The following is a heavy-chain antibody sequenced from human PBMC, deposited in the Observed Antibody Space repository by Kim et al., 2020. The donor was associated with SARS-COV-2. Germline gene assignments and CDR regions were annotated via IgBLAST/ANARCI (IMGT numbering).Heavy chain of an antibody. Sequence: GGSLRLSCAASGFTFSSYAMSWVRQAPGKGLEWVSAISGSGGSTYYADSVKGRFTISRDNSKNTLYLQMNSLRAEDTAVYYCANGGCSSTSCSDAFDIWGQGTMVTVSS. CDR2: ISGSGGST. D-gene: IGHD2-2*01. CDR3: ANGGCSSTSCSDAFDI. V-gene: IGHV3-23*01. J-gene: IGHJ3*02. CDR1: GFTFSSYA.